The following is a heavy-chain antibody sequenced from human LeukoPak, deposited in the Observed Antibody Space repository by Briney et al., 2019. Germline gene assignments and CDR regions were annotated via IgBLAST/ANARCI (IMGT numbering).Heavy chain of an antibody. CDR3: ALQPARRLSWFDP. CDR2: INHSGST. D-gene: IGHD2-2*01. J-gene: IGHJ5*02. V-gene: IGHV4-34*01. CDR1: GGSFSGYY. Sequence: KASETLSLTCAVYGGSFSGYYLSWIRQPPGKGLEWIGEINHSGSTNYNPSLKSRVTISVDTSRNQFSLKLSSVTAADTAVYYCALQPARRLSWFDPWDQGTLVTVSS.